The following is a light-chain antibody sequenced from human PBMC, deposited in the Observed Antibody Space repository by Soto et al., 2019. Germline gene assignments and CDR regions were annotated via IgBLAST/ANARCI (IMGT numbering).Light chain of an antibody. CDR2: AAS. CDR1: QGIRND. V-gene: IGKV1-6*01. J-gene: IGKJ1*01. Sequence: AMPFTTSPLPISPPAGNLVPMSCRARQGIRNDLGWCQQKPGKAPKLLIYAASSLQSGVPSRFSGSASGTDFTLTISSLQPEDFATYYCLQDYSYPWTFGQGTKVDIK. CDR3: LQDYSYPWT.